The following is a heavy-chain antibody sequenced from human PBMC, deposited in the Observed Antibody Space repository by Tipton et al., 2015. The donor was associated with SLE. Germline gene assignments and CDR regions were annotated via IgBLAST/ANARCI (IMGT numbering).Heavy chain of an antibody. V-gene: IGHV4-34*01. CDR1: GGSFSGYY. CDR3: AGTNYDVLTGYHRVDTFDI. Sequence: TLSLTCAVYGGSFSGYYWSWIRQPPGKGLEWIGEINHSGSTNYNPSLKSRVTISVDTSKKQFSLKLSSVTAADTAVYYCAGTNYDVLTGYHRVDTFDIWGQGTMVTVSS. D-gene: IGHD3-9*01. CDR2: INHSGST. J-gene: IGHJ3*02.